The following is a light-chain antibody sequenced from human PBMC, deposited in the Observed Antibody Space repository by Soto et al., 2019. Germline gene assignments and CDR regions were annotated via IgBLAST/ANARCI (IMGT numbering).Light chain of an antibody. CDR3: QSYDSSLSGSGV. J-gene: IGLJ3*02. V-gene: IGLV2-8*01. CDR2: EVK. CDR1: SSDIGSYDY. Sequence: QSALTQPPSASGSPGQSVTISCTGTSSDIGSYDYVSWYQQHPGKAPKLLIYEVKKRPSGVPDRFSGSKSGNTASLTVSGLQTEDEADYYCQSYDSSLSGSGVFGGGTKLTVL.